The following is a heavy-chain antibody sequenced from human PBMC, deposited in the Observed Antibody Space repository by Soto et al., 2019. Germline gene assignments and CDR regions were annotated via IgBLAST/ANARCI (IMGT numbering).Heavy chain of an antibody. Sequence: GGSLRLSCAASGFAFRTYTMSWVRQAPGKGLEWVAGIYGGGGGETFDAASVRGRFTICRDNSISTLYLQISSLRADDTAIYYCAKDRHPDGRSPFDHWGQGTLVTVSS. V-gene: IGHV3-23*01. D-gene: IGHD2-8*01. J-gene: IGHJ4*02. CDR1: GFAFRTYT. CDR3: AKDRHPDGRSPFDH. CDR2: IYGGGGGET.